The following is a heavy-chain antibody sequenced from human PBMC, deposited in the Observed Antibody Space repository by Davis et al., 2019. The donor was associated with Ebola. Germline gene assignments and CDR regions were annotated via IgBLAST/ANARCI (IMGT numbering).Heavy chain of an antibody. CDR2: ISDSGGST. D-gene: IGHD6-6*01. J-gene: IGHJ5*02. CDR1: GCTFSNYG. CDR3: AKGGGTSSSDYRRT. V-gene: IGHV3-23*01. Sequence: GESLKISCGGSGCTFSNYGMNWVRQAPGKGLEWVSGISDSGGSTHYADSVKGRFTISRDNSKNTLYLQMNSLRAEDTAVYYCAKGGGTSSSDYRRTWGQGTLVTLSS.